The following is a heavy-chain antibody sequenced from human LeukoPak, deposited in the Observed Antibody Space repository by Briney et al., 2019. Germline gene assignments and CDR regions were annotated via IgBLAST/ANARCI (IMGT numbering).Heavy chain of an antibody. Sequence: PSETLSLTCAVYGGSFSGYYWSWIRQPPGKGLEWIGEINHSGSTNYNPSLKSRVTISVDTSKNQFSLKLSSVTAADTAVYYCASGDLRYLDYWGQGTLVTVSS. V-gene: IGHV4-34*01. J-gene: IGHJ4*02. CDR2: INHSGST. CDR1: GGSFSGYY. D-gene: IGHD3-9*01. CDR3: ASGDLRYLDY.